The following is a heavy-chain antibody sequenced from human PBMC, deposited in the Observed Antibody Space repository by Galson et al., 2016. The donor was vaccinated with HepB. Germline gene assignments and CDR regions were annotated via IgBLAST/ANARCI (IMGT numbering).Heavy chain of an antibody. D-gene: IGHD6-13*01. CDR2: ISDNGGST. CDR1: GFTFSIFA. Sequence: SLRLSCAASGFTFSIFAMNWVRQAPGKGLEWVSGISDNGGSTYYVDSVKGRFTISRDNFKNMLYLQMNSLRAEDTAVYYCAKGRSAIAAAGLNYWGQGTLVTVSS. J-gene: IGHJ4*02. V-gene: IGHV3-23*01. CDR3: AKGRSAIAAAGLNY.